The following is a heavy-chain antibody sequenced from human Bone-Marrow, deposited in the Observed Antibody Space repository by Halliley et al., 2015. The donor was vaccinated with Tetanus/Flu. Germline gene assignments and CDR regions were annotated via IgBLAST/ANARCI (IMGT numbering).Heavy chain of an antibody. J-gene: IGHJ2*01. CDR2: KSFDTKKK. CDR3: AKGRGWGLRYFDV. D-gene: IGHD2-15*01. Sequence: WVAFKSFDTKKKYYAESVKGRLTIYRDSSKNTLYMELDNLRADGTAVYYCAKGRGWGLRYFDVWGRGTLVTVSS. V-gene: IGHV3-33*03.